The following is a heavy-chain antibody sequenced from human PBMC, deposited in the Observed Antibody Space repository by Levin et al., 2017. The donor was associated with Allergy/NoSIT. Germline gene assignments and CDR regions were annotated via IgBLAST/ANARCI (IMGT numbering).Heavy chain of an antibody. Sequence: PSETLSLTCAVSGGSISSSNWWSWVRQPPGKGLEWIGEIYHSGSTNYNPSLKSRVTISVDKSKNQFSLKLSSVTAADTAVYYCARSSRGDYVWGSYRYDYWGQGTLVTVSS. J-gene: IGHJ4*02. CDR2: IYHSGST. CDR3: ARSSRGDYVWGSYRYDY. V-gene: IGHV4-4*02. D-gene: IGHD3-16*02. CDR1: GGSISSSNW.